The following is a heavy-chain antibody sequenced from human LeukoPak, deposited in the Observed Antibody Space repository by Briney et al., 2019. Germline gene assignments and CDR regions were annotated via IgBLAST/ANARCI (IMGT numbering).Heavy chain of an antibody. CDR1: GGSISSYY. D-gene: IGHD6-13*01. CDR3: ARGSPNSRLDY. J-gene: IGHJ4*02. V-gene: IGHV4-4*07. Sequence: PSETLSLTCTVSGGSISSYYWSWIRQPAGKGLEWIGRIYSNGITNYNPSLKSRVTMSVDTSKKEFSLKLSSVTAADTAVYYCARGSPNSRLDYWGQGSLVTFSS. CDR2: IYSNGIT.